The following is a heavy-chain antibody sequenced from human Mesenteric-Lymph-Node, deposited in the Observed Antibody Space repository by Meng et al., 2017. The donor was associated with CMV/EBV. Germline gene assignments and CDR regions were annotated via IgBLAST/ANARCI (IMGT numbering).Heavy chain of an antibody. D-gene: IGHD2-15*01. Sequence: ASVKVSCKASGYTFSGYYMHWVRQAPGQGLEWMGWINPNSGGTNYAQKFQGRVTMTRDTSISTVHMELSRVRSDDTAVYYCARDEYQLILKVYGMDVWGQGTTVTVSS. CDR3: ARDEYQLILKVYGMDV. V-gene: IGHV1-2*02. J-gene: IGHJ6*02. CDR2: INPNSGGT. CDR1: GYTFSGYY.